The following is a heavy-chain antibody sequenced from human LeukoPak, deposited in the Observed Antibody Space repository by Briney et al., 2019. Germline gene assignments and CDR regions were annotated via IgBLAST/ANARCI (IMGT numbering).Heavy chain of an antibody. CDR1: GYTFTSYY. Sequence: ASVKVSCKASGYTFTSYYINWVRQATGQGLEWVGWMNPNSGNTGYAQKFQGRVTMTRNTSISTAYMELNSLRSEDTAVYCCARGPPIGYDILTGYEYYYYYMDVWGKGATVTISS. J-gene: IGHJ6*03. CDR2: MNPNSGNT. D-gene: IGHD3-9*01. V-gene: IGHV1-8*02. CDR3: ARGPPIGYDILTGYEYYYYYMDV.